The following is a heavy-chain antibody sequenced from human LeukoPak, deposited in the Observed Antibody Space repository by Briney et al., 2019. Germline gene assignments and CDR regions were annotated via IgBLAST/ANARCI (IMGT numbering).Heavy chain of an antibody. D-gene: IGHD6-19*01. J-gene: IGHJ6*02. CDR3: ARGFLPPGIAVAGRENYYYYGMDV. CDR2: ISSNGCST. CDR1: GFTFSSYA. Sequence: GGSLRLSCAASGFTFSSYAMHWVRQAPGKGLEYVSAISSNGCSTYYANSVKGRFTISRDNSKNTLYLQMGSLRAEDMAVYYCARGFLPPGIAVAGRENYYYYGMDVWGQGTTVTVSS. V-gene: IGHV3-64*01.